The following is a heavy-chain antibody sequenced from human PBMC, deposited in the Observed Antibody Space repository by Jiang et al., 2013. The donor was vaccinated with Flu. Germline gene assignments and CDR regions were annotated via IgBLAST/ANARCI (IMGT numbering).Heavy chain of an antibody. CDR3: ARDIGYSSSWYQVIHWFDP. CDR1: GGTFSSYA. CDR2: IIPIFGIA. D-gene: IGHD6-13*01. V-gene: IGHV1-69*01. Sequence: VKKPGSSVKVSCKASGGTFSSYAISWVRQAPGQGLEWMGGIIPIFGIANYAQKFQGRVTITADESTSTAYMELSSLRSEDTAVYYCARDIGYSSSWYQVIHWFDPWGQGTLVTVSS. J-gene: IGHJ5*02.